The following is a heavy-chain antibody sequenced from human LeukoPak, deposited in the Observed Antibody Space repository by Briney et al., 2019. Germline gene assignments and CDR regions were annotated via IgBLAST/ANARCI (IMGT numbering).Heavy chain of an antibody. CDR3: ARNLEMPTIQPWYFDL. Sequence: GGSLRLSCAASGFTFSSYSMNWVRQAPGKGLEWVSSISSSSSYIYYADSVKGRFTIPRDNAKNSLYLQMNSLRAEGTAVYYRARNLEMPTIQPWYFDLWGRGTLVTVSS. V-gene: IGHV3-21*01. CDR2: ISSSSSYI. CDR1: GFTFSSYS. D-gene: IGHD5-24*01. J-gene: IGHJ2*01.